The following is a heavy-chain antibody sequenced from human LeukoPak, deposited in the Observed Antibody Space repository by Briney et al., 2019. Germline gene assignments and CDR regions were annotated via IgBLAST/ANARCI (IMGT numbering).Heavy chain of an antibody. D-gene: IGHD3-10*01. CDR1: GGSFSGYY. CDR3: ARQWGVLLWFGELAAFDY. V-gene: IGHV4-34*01. CDR2: INHSGST. Sequence: SETLSLTCAVYGGSFSGYYWSWIRQPPGKGLEWIGEINHSGSTNYNPSLKSRVTISVDTSKNQFSLKLSSVTAADTAVYYCARQWGVLLWFGELAAFDYWGQGTLVTVSS. J-gene: IGHJ4*02.